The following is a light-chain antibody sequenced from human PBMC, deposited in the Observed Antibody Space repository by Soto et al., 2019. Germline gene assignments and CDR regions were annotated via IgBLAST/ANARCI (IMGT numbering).Light chain of an antibody. J-gene: IGLJ2*01. V-gene: IGLV2-14*01. CDR2: EVS. CDR3: SSYTTSSTHVV. CDR1: SSDVGAYNY. Sequence: QSALTQPASVSGSPGQSITISCTGTSSDVGAYNYVSWFQQHPDKVPKLMIYEVSSRPSGVSDRFSASKSGNTASLTISGLQAEDEADYYCSSYTTSSTHVVFGGGTKLTVL.